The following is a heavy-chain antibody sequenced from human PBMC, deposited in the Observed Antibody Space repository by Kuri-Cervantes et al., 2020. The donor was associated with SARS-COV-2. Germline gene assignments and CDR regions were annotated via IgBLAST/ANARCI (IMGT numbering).Heavy chain of an antibody. CDR2: ISSSGSTI. V-gene: IGHV3-48*03. D-gene: IGHD6-19*01. Sequence: GGSLRLSCAASGFTFSSYEMNWVRQAPGKGLEWVSYISSSGSTIYYADSVKGRFTISRDNAKNSLYLQMNNLRAEDTALYFCARDPTGVAGAGRFFDYWGQGALVTVSS. CDR3: ARDPTGVAGAGRFFDY. J-gene: IGHJ4*02. CDR1: GFTFSSYE.